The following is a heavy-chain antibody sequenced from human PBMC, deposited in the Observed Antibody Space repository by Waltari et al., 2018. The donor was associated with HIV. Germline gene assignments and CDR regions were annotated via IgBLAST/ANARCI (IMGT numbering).Heavy chain of an antibody. Sequence: QVQLQESGPGLVKPSQTLSLTCSVSGGSISGGTDYWSWIRQHPGQGLEWIGNSQDSGSTYYKPSRRSRVTISVDTSKNHFSLKLSSVTAADTAVYYCSRLTTFYFDYWGQGTLVTVSS. CDR1: GGSISGGTDY. CDR3: SRLTTFYFDY. D-gene: IGHD3-16*01. V-gene: IGHV4-31*03. J-gene: IGHJ4*02. CDR2: SQDSGST.